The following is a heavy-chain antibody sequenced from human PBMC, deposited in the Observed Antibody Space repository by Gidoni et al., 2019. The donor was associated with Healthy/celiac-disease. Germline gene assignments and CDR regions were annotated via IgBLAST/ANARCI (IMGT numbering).Heavy chain of an antibody. CDR3: ARDYDFWSGNWNYFDY. D-gene: IGHD3-3*01. V-gene: IGHV1-8*01. Sequence: QVQLVQSGAEVKKPGASVKVSCKASGYTFTSYDINWVRQATGQGLEWMGWMNPNSGNTGYAQKFQGRVTMTRNTSISTAYMELSSLRSEDTAVYYCARDYDFWSGNWNYFDYWGQGTLVTVSS. J-gene: IGHJ4*02. CDR1: GYTFTSYD. CDR2: MNPNSGNT.